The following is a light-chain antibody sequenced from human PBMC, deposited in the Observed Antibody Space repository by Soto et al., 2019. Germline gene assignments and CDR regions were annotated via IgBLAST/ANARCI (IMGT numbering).Light chain of an antibody. CDR1: QTISSY. V-gene: IGKV1-39*01. Sequence: DIKMTQSPSSLSASVGDRVTITCRASQTISSYLHWYQHNPGKAPKLLIYAASILQSGVPSRFSGSGSVTDFTLTISSLQPKDFATYFCQQRSSIPYTFGQGTKLEIK. CDR2: AAS. J-gene: IGKJ2*01. CDR3: QQRSSIPYT.